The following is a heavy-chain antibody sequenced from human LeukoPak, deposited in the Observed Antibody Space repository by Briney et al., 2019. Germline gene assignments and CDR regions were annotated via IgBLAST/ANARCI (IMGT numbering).Heavy chain of an antibody. D-gene: IGHD3-9*01. CDR3: ARDRAFQYYDLLTGYYYYYGLDV. CDR1: GFTFSSQW. CDR2: IKEDGTEK. V-gene: IGHV3-7*01. J-gene: IGHJ6*02. Sequence: GGSLRLSCKASGFTFSSQWMSWVRQAPGKGLEWVGNIKEDGTEKYYVDSVKGRLTISRDNAGNSLYLQMNSLRAEDTAVYFCARDRAFQYYDLLTGYYYYYGLDVWGQGTTVTVSS.